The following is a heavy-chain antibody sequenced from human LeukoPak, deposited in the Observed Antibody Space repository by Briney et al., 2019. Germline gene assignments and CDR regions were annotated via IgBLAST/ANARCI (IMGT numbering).Heavy chain of an antibody. CDR2: ISYEGSNK. J-gene: IGHJ4*02. D-gene: IGHD3-22*01. CDR1: GLTFSGYG. Sequence: GGSLRLSCAASGLTFSGYGMHWVRQAPGKGLEWVALISYEGSNKYYAGSVKGRFTISRDNSKNTLFLQMNSLRTEDTAVYYCAKDGVYYYDSSDYYYFHYWGQGTLVTVSS. V-gene: IGHV3-30*18. CDR3: AKDGVYYYDSSDYYYFHY.